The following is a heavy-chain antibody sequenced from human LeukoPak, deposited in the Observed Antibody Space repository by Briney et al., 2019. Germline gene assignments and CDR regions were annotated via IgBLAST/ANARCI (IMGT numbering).Heavy chain of an antibody. CDR1: GGTFSSYA. Sequence: SVKVSCKASGGTFSSYAISWVRQAPGQGLEWMGRIIPIFGTANYAQKFQGRVTITTDESTSTAYMELSSLRSEDTAVHYCARDRGYRRSGDYRGQGTLVTVSS. CDR2: IIPIFGTA. CDR3: ARDRGYRRSGDY. D-gene: IGHD5-12*01. V-gene: IGHV1-69*05. J-gene: IGHJ4*02.